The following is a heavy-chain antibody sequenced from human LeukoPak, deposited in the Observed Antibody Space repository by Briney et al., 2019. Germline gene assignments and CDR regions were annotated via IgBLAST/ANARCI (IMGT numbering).Heavy chain of an antibody. Sequence: PGGSLRLSCAASGFTFSSYGMSWVRQAPGKGLEWVSIISDSDGTKYYADSVRGRFTISRDNSKDTLYLEMNSLRAEDTAVYYCAKDRFYDSGTYNPFDHWGQGTLVTVSS. D-gene: IGHD3-10*01. CDR2: ISDSDGTK. V-gene: IGHV3-23*01. CDR1: GFTFSSYG. CDR3: AKDRFYDSGTYNPFDH. J-gene: IGHJ4*02.